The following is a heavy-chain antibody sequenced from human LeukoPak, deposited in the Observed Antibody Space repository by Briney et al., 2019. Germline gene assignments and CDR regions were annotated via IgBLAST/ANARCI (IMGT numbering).Heavy chain of an antibody. J-gene: IGHJ4*02. D-gene: IGHD3-22*01. V-gene: IGHV1-46*01. Sequence: ASVKVSCKASGYTFTSYYMHWVRQAPGQGLEWMGIINPSGGSTSYAQKFQGRVTMTRDTSTSTVYMELSSLRSEHTAVYYCARAWTPHKNYYDSSGYSVHFDYWGQGTLVTVSS. CDR3: ARAWTPHKNYYDSSGYSVHFDY. CDR1: GYTFTSYY. CDR2: INPSGGST.